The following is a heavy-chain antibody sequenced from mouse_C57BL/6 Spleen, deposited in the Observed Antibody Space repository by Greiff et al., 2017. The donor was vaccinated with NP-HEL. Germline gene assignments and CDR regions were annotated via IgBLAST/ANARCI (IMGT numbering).Heavy chain of an antibody. Sequence: QVQLQQPGAELVMPGASVKLSCKASGYTFTSYWMHWVKQRPGQGLEWIGEIDPSDSYTNYNQKFKGKSTLTVDKSSSTAYMQRSSLTSEDSAVYCGASRAYYSNYGFDYWGQGTTLTVSS. V-gene: IGHV1-69*01. CDR2: IDPSDSYT. CDR3: ASRAYYSNYGFDY. CDR1: GYTFTSYW. D-gene: IGHD2-5*01. J-gene: IGHJ2*01.